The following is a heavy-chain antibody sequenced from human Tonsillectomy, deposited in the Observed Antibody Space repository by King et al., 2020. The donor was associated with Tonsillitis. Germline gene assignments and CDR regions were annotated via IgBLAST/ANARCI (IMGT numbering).Heavy chain of an antibody. CDR1: GGTFISYA. D-gene: IGHD3-22*01. CDR3: ARDRHDSSGYYPY. V-gene: IGHV1-69*04. CDR2: IIPILGVA. J-gene: IGHJ4*02. Sequence: QLVQSGAEVKKPGSSVKVSCKASGGTFISYAINWVRQAPGQGLEWMGRIIPILGVANYEQKFQGTVTITADKSTNTAYMELSSLRSEDTAVYYCARDRHDSSGYYPYWGQGTLVTVSS.